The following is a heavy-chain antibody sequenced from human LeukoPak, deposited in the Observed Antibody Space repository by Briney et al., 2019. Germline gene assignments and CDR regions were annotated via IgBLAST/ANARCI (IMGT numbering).Heavy chain of an antibody. D-gene: IGHD3-9*01. CDR3: ASQPRLRYFDWLLAPGDY. V-gene: IGHV6-1*01. J-gene: IGHJ4*02. CDR2: TYYRSKWYN. CDR1: GDSVSSNSAA. Sequence: SQTLSLTCAISGDSVSSNSAAWNWIRQSPSRGLEWLGRTYYRSKWYNDYAVSVKSRITINPDTSKNQFSLKLSSVTAADTAVYYCASQPRLRYFDWLLAPGDYWGQGTLVTVSS.